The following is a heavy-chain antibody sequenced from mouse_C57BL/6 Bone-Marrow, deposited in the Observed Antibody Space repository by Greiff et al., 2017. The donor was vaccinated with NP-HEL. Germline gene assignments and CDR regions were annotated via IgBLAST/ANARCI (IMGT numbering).Heavy chain of an antibody. CDR1: GYSFTGYY. CDR2: INPSTGGT. Sequence: EVKLMESGPELVKPGASVKISCKASGYSFTGYYMNWVKQSPEKSLEWIGEINPSTGGTTYNQKFKAKATLTVDKSSSTAYMQLKSLTSEDSAVYYCARELDYDYFDYWGQGTTLTVSS. V-gene: IGHV1-42*01. D-gene: IGHD2-4*01. CDR3: ARELDYDYFDY. J-gene: IGHJ2*01.